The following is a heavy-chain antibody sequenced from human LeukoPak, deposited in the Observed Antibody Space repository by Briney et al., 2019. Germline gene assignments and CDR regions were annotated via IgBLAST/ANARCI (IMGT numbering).Heavy chain of an antibody. CDR1: GFTFSSYA. CDR3: AKDEGYSGYGLDAFDI. D-gene: IGHD5-12*01. Sequence: QSGGSLRLSCAAPGFTFSSYAMSWGRQAPGKGLEWVSAISGSGGSTYYADSVKGRFTISRDNSKNTLYLQMNSLRAEDTAVYYCAKDEGYSGYGLDAFDIWGQGTMVTVSS. J-gene: IGHJ3*02. V-gene: IGHV3-23*01. CDR2: ISGSGGST.